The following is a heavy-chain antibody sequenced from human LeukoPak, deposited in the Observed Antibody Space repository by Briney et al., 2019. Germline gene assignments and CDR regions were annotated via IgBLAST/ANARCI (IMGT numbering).Heavy chain of an antibody. Sequence: ASVKVSCKASGYTFTDYYMHWVRQAPGQGLEWMGWINPNSGGTNYAQKFQGRVTMTRDTSISTAYMELSRLRSDDTAVYYCARDPGMVRGVVDYWGQGTLVTVSS. V-gene: IGHV1-2*02. CDR3: ARDPGMVRGVVDY. CDR1: GYTFTDYY. CDR2: INPNSGGT. D-gene: IGHD3-10*01. J-gene: IGHJ4*02.